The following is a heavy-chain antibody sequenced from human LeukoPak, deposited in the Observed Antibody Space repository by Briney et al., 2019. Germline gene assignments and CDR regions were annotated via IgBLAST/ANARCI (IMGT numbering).Heavy chain of an antibody. D-gene: IGHD1-26*01. Sequence: SETLSLTCTVSDASISGYYWSWIRQPPGKGLEWIGSIHFSGSTNYNPSLRSRVTISVDTSKNQMSLKLSSVTAADTAVYYCARDLGGIYFDYWGQGTLVTVSS. CDR3: ARDLGGIYFDY. V-gene: IGHV4-59*01. J-gene: IGHJ4*02. CDR1: DASISGYY. CDR2: IHFSGST.